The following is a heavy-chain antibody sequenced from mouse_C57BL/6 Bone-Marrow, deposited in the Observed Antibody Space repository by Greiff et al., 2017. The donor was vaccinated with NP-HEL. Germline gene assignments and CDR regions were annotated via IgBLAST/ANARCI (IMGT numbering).Heavy chain of an antibody. V-gene: IGHV8-8*01. CDR2: IWWDDDK. CDR1: GFSLSTFGMG. J-gene: IGHJ1*03. Sequence: QVTLKESGPGILQPSQTLSLTCSFSGFSLSTFGMGVGWIRQPSGKGLEWLAHIWWDDDKYYNPALKSRLTISKDTSKNQVFLKIASVDTADTATYYCARRRLGGYDGYFDVWGTGTTVTVSS. D-gene: IGHD2-2*01. CDR3: ARRRLGGYDGYFDV.